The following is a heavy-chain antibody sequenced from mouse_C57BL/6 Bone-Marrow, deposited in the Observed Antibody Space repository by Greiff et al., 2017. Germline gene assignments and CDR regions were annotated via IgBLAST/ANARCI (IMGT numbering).Heavy chain of an antibody. CDR1: GYTFTSYW. Sequence: VKLQQPGAELVKPGASVKLSCKASGYTFTSYWMHWVKQRPGQGLEWIGMIHPNSGGTNYTEKFKSKATLTVDKSSSTAYMQLSSLTSEDSAVYYCAYDYDGAMDYWGQGTSVTVSS. J-gene: IGHJ4*01. CDR2: IHPNSGGT. V-gene: IGHV1-64*01. CDR3: AYDYDGAMDY. D-gene: IGHD2-4*01.